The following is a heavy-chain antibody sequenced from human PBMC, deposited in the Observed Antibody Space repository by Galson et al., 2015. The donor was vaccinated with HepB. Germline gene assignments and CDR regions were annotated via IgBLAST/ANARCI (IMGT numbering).Heavy chain of an antibody. Sequence: SLRLSCAASGFTFSDYFMTWIRQVPGKGLEWVSHVSSTNIYTYYADSVKGRFTISRDNAKDSLHLQMNSLRAEDTAVYYCARGRGYCSSTDCYGNFDFWGQGTLVTVSS. CDR2: VSSTNIYT. CDR1: GFTFSDYF. D-gene: IGHD2-2*01. V-gene: IGHV3-11*03. CDR3: ARGRGYCSSTDCYGNFDF. J-gene: IGHJ4*02.